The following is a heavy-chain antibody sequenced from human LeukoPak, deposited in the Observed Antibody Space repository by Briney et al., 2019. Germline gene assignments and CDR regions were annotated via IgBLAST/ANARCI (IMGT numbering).Heavy chain of an antibody. Sequence: GASVKVSCKASGYTFTGYYMHWVRQAPGQGLEWMGRINPNSGGTNYAQKFQGRVTMTRDTSISTAYMELSRLRSDDTAVYYCARDRYCSSTSCAPSGWFDPWGQGTLVTVSS. CDR1: GYTFTGYY. D-gene: IGHD2-2*01. J-gene: IGHJ5*02. CDR3: ARDRYCSSTSCAPSGWFDP. CDR2: INPNSGGT. V-gene: IGHV1-2*06.